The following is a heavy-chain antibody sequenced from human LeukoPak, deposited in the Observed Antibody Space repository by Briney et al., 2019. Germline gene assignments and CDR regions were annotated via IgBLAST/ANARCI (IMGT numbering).Heavy chain of an antibody. CDR1: GYTLTELS. D-gene: IGHD1-26*01. CDR2: FDPEDGET. CDR3: ATGYGGSYVLDP. J-gene: IGHJ5*02. V-gene: IGHV1-24*01. Sequence: ASVKVSCKVSGYTLTELSMHWVRQAPGKGLGWMGGFDPEDGETIYAQKFQGRVTMTEDTSTDTAYMELSSLRSEDTAVYYCATGYGGSYVLDPWGQGTLVTVSS.